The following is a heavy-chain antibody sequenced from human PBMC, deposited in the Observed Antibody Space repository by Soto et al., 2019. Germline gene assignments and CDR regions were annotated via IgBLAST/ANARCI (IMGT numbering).Heavy chain of an antibody. CDR1: GGSFSGYY. Sequence: QVQLQQWGAGLLKPSETLSLTCAVYGGSFSGYYWSWIRQPPGKGLEWIGEINHSGSTNYNPSLKSRVTISEDTSKNQFSLKLSSVTAADTAVYYCARGGYSYGRHVDYWGQGTLVTVSS. CDR3: ARGGYSYGRHVDY. CDR2: INHSGST. D-gene: IGHD5-18*01. J-gene: IGHJ4*02. V-gene: IGHV4-34*01.